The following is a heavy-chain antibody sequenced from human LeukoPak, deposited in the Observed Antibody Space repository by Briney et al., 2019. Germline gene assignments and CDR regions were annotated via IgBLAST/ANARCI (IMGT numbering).Heavy chain of an antibody. CDR2: ISSSSSYI. J-gene: IGHJ4*02. Sequence: ETLSLTCTVSRGSISSSSYYWGWIRQPPGKGLEWVSSISSSSSYIYYADSVKGRFTISRDNAKNSLYLQMNTLRAEDAAVYYCARDRTTVTTFDYWGQGTLVTVSS. D-gene: IGHD4-17*01. V-gene: IGHV3-21*01. CDR1: RGSISSSS. CDR3: ARDRTTVTTFDY.